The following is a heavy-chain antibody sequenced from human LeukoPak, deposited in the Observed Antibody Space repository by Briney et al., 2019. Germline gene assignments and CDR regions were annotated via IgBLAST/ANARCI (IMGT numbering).Heavy chain of an antibody. V-gene: IGHV4-59*06. CDR2: IYYSGST. Sequence: SETLSLTCTVSGGSISSYYWSWIRQHPGKGLEWIGYIYYSGSTYYNPSLKSRVTISVDTSKNQFSLKLSSVTAADTAVYYCARFYYDSSGYTNWFDPWGQGTLVTVSS. J-gene: IGHJ5*02. CDR3: ARFYYDSSGYTNWFDP. CDR1: GGSISSYY. D-gene: IGHD3-22*01.